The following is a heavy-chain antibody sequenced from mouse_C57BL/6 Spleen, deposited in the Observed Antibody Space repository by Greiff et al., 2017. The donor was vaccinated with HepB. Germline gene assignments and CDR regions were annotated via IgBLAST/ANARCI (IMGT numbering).Heavy chain of an antibody. Sequence: QVQLKESGAELVKPGASVKISCKASGYAFSSYWMNWVKQRPGQGLEWIGQIYPGDGDTNYNGKFKGKATLTADKSSSTAYMQLSSLTSEDSAVYFCARLYYDYDGYYFAYWGQGTTLTVSS. J-gene: IGHJ2*01. CDR1: GYAFSSYW. D-gene: IGHD2-4*01. CDR2: IYPGDGDT. CDR3: ARLYYDYDGYYFAY. V-gene: IGHV1-80*01.